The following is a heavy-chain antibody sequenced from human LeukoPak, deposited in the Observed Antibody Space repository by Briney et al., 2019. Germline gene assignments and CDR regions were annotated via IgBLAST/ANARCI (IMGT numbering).Heavy chain of an antibody. V-gene: IGHV6-1*01. D-gene: IGHD6-19*01. J-gene: IGHJ3*02. Sequence: PSQTLSLTCAISGDSVSSNSAAWNWIRQSPSRGLEWLGRTYYRSKWYNDYAVSVKSRITINPDTSKNQFSPQLNSVTPEDTAVYYCARDKGSSGWYKDAFDIWGQGTMVTVSS. CDR1: GDSVSSNSAA. CDR3: ARDKGSSGWYKDAFDI. CDR2: TYYRSKWYN.